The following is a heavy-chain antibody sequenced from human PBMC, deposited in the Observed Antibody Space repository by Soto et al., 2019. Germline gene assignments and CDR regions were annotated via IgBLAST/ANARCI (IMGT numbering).Heavy chain of an antibody. CDR3: ARDKCSNWAAHYYYGMDV. CDR2: IWPDGTNE. J-gene: IGHJ6*02. D-gene: IGHD6-13*01. CDR1: GFTFKNFA. Sequence: QVQLVESGGGVVQPGRSLRLSCTVSGFTFKNFAIHWVRQAPGKGLEWVAIIWPDGTNEYYAESVKGRFTISRDNSKNTLYLQMDSLRAEDTAVYFCARDKCSNWAAHYYYGMDVWGQWTTVTVAS. V-gene: IGHV3-33*01.